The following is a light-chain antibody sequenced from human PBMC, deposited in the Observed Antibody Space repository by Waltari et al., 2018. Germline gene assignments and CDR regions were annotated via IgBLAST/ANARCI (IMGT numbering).Light chain of an antibody. Sequence: DIVMTQSPDSLAVSLGERATINCESSQSVLYSSNNKNYLAWYQQKPGQPPKLSIYWASTRESGVPDRFIGSWSGTDFTLPINTLQAEDVAVYYCQQYYNTPRTFGQGTKVEIK. CDR1: QSVLYSSNNKNY. CDR2: WAS. CDR3: QQYYNTPRT. J-gene: IGKJ1*01. V-gene: IGKV4-1*01.